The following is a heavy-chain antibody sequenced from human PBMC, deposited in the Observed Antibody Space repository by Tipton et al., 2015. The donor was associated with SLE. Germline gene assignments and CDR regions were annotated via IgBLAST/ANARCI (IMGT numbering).Heavy chain of an antibody. CDR2: INWNGGST. CDR3: ARDLYSGSFSA. Sequence: SLRLSCAASGFTFSNAWMSWVRQAPGKGLEWVSGINWNGGSTGYADSVKGRFTISRDNAKNSLYLQMNSLRAEDTALYYCARDLYSGSFSAWGQGTLVTVSS. D-gene: IGHD1-26*01. CDR1: GFTFSNAW. J-gene: IGHJ5*02. V-gene: IGHV3-20*04.